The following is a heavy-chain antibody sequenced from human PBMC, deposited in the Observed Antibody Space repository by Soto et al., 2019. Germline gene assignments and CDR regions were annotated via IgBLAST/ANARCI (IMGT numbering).Heavy chain of an antibody. Sequence: SCPTLVNPTQTLTLTCAFSGCSLTTTGEGXAWIRQSPGKALEWLALIYWNDDRRYSPSLKSRLTVTRDTSKDQVVLTLTNMDPVDSGTYFCAHRSSLTLFGTSCYCFDHWGQGPPVTVPS. CDR1: GCSLTTTGEG. D-gene: IGHD3-22*01. J-gene: IGHJ4*02. CDR2: IYWNDDR. V-gene: IGHV2-5*01. CDR3: AHRSSLTLFGTSCYCFDH.